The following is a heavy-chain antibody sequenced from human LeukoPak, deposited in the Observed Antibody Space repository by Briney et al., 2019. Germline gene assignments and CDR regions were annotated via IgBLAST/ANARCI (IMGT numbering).Heavy chain of an antibody. Sequence: SQTLSLTCTVSGGSISSGDYYWSWIRQPPGKGLEWIGYIYYSGSTCYNPSLKSRVTISVDTSKNQFSLKLSSVTAADTAVYYCARDIVVVPAATKQLRYYYYYGMDVWGQGTTVTVSS. CDR3: ARDIVVVPAATKQLRYYYYYGMDV. J-gene: IGHJ6*02. D-gene: IGHD2-2*01. CDR2: IYYSGST. V-gene: IGHV4-30-4*01. CDR1: GGSISSGDYY.